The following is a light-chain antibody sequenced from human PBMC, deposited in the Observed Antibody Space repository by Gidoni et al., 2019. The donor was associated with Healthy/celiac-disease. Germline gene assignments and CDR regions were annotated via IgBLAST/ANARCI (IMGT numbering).Light chain of an antibody. J-gene: IGKJ2*03. CDR2: DAS. CDR3: QQYDNPLYS. Sequence: DTQTTQSPSSLSASVGDRVTITCQASQDSSNYLNCYQQKPGKAPKLLIYDASNLETGVPSRFSGSGSGTDFTFTISSLQPEDIATYYCQQYDNPLYSFXQXTKLEIK. CDR1: QDSSNY. V-gene: IGKV1-33*01.